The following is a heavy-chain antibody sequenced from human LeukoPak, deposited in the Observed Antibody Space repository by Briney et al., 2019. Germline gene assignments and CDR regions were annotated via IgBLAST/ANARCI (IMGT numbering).Heavy chain of an antibody. J-gene: IGHJ4*02. Sequence: GGSLRLSCAASGFTFSSYAVSWVRQAPGKGLEWVSAISGSGGSTYYADSVEGRFTISRDNSKNTLYLQMNSLRAEDTAVYYCAKAPGPSVVVTAISDYWGQGTLVTVSS. D-gene: IGHD2-21*02. CDR1: GFTFSSYA. CDR2: ISGSGGST. V-gene: IGHV3-23*01. CDR3: AKAPGPSVVVTAISDY.